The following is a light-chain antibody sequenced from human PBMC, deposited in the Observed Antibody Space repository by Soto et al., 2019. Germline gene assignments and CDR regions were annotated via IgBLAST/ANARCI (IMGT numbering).Light chain of an antibody. J-gene: IGKJ4*01. CDR3: QQLNTYSS. CDR1: QGINTY. V-gene: IGKV1-9*01. CDR2: DAS. Sequence: DIQLTQSPSFLSASVGDRVTITCRASQGINTYLAWYQQKPGKAPKVLIYDASKLHSGVPSRFSGSGSGTEFTLTISSLQPEYFATYFCQQLNTYSSFGGGTKVEIK.